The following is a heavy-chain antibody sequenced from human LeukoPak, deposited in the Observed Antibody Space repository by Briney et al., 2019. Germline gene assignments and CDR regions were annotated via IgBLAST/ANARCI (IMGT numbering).Heavy chain of an antibody. D-gene: IGHD3-22*01. CDR1: GGSISSYY. CDR2: IYYSRST. CDR3: ARDRYYYDSSGYSFDY. J-gene: IGHJ4*02. Sequence: PSETLSLTCTVSGGSISSYYWNWIRQPPGKGLEWIGYIYYSRSTNYNPSLKSRVTMSVDTSKTQFSLKLSAVTAADTAVYYCARDRYYYDSSGYSFDYWGQGTLVTVSS. V-gene: IGHV4-59*12.